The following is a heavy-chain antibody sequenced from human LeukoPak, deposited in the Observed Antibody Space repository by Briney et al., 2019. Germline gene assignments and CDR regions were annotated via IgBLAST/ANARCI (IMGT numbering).Heavy chain of an antibody. V-gene: IGHV3-23*01. D-gene: IGHD6-13*01. J-gene: IGHJ3*02. CDR2: ISGSGGST. CDR3: AKDPRSSWDRNAFDI. CDR1: GFTFSSYA. Sequence: PGGSLRLSCAASGFTFSSYAMSWVRQAPGKGLEGVSAISGSGGSTYYADSVKGRFTISRDNSKNTLYLQMNSLRAEDTAVYYCAKDPRSSWDRNAFDIWGQGTMVTVSS.